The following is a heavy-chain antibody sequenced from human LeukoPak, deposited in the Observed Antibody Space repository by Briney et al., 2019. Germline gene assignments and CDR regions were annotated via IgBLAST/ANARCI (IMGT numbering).Heavy chain of an antibody. CDR1: GFTFSSYA. D-gene: IGHD3-16*02. CDR2: ISGSGGST. J-gene: IGHJ4*02. CDR3: AKDRYDYVWGSYRYSFDY. V-gene: IGHV3-23*01. Sequence: GGSLRLSCAASGFTFSSYAMSWVRQAPGKGLEWVSAISGSGGSTYYADSVKSRFTISRDNSKNTLYLQMNSLRAEDTAVYYCAKDRYDYVWGSYRYSFDYWGQGTLVTVSS.